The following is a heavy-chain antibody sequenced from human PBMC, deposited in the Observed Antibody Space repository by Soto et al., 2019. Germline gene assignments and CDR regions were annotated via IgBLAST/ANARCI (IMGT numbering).Heavy chain of an antibody. J-gene: IGHJ4*02. D-gene: IGHD5-18*01. Sequence: QITLKESGPTLVKPTQTLTLTCTFSGFSLSTSGVGVGWIRQPPGKALEWLALIYWDDDKRYSPSLKSRLTIXEXTXRNQVVLTMTNMDPVDTATYYCAHRRDTAMGVYFDYWGQGTLVTVSS. V-gene: IGHV2-5*02. CDR2: IYWDDDK. CDR1: GFSLSTSGVG. CDR3: AHRRDTAMGVYFDY.